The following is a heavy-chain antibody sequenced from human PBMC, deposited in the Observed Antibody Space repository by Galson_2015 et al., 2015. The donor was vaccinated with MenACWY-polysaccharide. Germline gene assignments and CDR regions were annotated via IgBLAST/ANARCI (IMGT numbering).Heavy chain of an antibody. D-gene: IGHD2-8*02. CDR3: STGDGHTTGFDY. V-gene: IGHV3-15*01. Sequence: SLRLSCAGSGFIFSNAWMNWVRQAPGKGLVWVGRIKSKPNGGTIEYAAPVKGRFTISRDDSKNTVYVQMNSLKTEDTAVYYCSTGDGHTTGFDYWGQGALVIVSS. CDR2: IKSKPNGGTI. CDR1: GFIFSNAW. J-gene: IGHJ4*02.